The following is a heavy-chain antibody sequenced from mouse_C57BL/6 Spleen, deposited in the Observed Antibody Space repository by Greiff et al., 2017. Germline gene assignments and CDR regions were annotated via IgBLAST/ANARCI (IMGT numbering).Heavy chain of an antibody. J-gene: IGHJ4*01. CDR1: GYTFTSYW. CDR2: IYPSDSET. Sequence: QVQLQQPGAELVRPGSSVKLSCKASGYTFTSYWMDWVKQRPGQGLEWIGNIYPSDSETHYNQKFKDKATLTVDKSSSTAYMQLSSLTSEDSAVYYCAIPTAQAYYYAMDYWGQGTSVTVSS. CDR3: AIPTAQAYYYAMDY. V-gene: IGHV1-61*01. D-gene: IGHD3-2*02.